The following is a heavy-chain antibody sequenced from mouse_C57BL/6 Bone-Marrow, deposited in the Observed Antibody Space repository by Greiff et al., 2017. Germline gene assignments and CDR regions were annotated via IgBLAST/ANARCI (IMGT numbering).Heavy chain of an antibody. V-gene: IGHV5-16*01. Sequence: EVHLVESEGGLVQPGSSMKLSCTASGFTFSDYYMAWVRQVPEKGLEWVANINYDGSSTYYLDSLKSRFIISRDNAKNILYLQMSSLKSEDTATYYCAREDYYGSSRGFDYWGQGTTLTVSS. CDR3: AREDYYGSSRGFDY. CDR1: GFTFSDYY. J-gene: IGHJ2*01. CDR2: INYDGSST. D-gene: IGHD1-1*01.